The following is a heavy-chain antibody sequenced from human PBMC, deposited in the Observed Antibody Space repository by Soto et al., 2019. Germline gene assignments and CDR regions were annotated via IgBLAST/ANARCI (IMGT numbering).Heavy chain of an antibody. CDR2: IYHSGST. V-gene: IGHV4-31*03. Sequence: SETLSLTCTVSGGSIRTTRYYWSWVRQHPGEGLEWIAYIYHSGSTYYNSSLKSRVAMSVDTSSNQFSLSLSSVTAADTAVYYCARYSNNWFQTEGMDVWGQGTTVT. J-gene: IGHJ6*02. D-gene: IGHD6-13*01. CDR3: ARYSNNWFQTEGMDV. CDR1: GGSIRTTRYY.